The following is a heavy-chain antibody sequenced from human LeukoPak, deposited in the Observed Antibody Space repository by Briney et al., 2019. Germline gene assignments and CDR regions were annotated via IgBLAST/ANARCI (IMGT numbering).Heavy chain of an antibody. Sequence: PSETLSLTCTVSGGSISSYYWSWIRQPPGKGLEWIGYIYYSGSTNYNPSLKSRASISVDTSKNQFSLKLSSVTAADTAVYYCARMYPDSSGWNFDYWGQGTLVTVSS. CDR1: GGSISSYY. V-gene: IGHV4-59*01. CDR2: IYYSGST. D-gene: IGHD6-19*01. CDR3: ARMYPDSSGWNFDY. J-gene: IGHJ4*02.